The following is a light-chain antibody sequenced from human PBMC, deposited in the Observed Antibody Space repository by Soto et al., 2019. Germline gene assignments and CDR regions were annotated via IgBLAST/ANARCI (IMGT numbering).Light chain of an antibody. CDR3: QQRSNWPPVLT. J-gene: IGKJ4*01. CDR2: GAS. CDR1: QSVSSH. Sequence: EIVLTQSPASLSLSPGERATLSCRASQSVSSHLAWFQQRPGQAPRLLIYGASNRATGIPARFGGSGSGTNFTLNISSLEPEDFAVYYCQQRSNWPPVLTFGGGTKVDIK. V-gene: IGKV3-11*01.